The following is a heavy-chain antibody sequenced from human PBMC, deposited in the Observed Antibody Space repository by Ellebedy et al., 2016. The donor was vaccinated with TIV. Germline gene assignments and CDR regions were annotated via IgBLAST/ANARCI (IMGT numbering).Heavy chain of an antibody. Sequence: MPSETLSLTCTVSGGSISSSSYYWGWIRQPPGKGLEWIGSIYYSGSTYYNPSLKSRVTISVDTSKNQFSLKLSSVTAADTAVYYCARHVGEFGELSVPYYGMDVWGQGTTVTVSS. V-gene: IGHV4-39*01. J-gene: IGHJ6*02. CDR3: ARHVGEFGELSVPYYGMDV. CDR2: IYYSGST. CDR1: GGSISSSSYY. D-gene: IGHD3-10*01.